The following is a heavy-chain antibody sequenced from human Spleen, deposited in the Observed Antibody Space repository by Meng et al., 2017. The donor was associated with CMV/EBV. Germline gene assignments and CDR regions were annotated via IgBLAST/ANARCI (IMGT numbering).Heavy chain of an antibody. CDR2: IYGGGSST. V-gene: IGHV3-23*03. Sequence: GSLRLSCAASGFTLSSYAMSWVRQAPGKGLEWVSVIYGGGSSTYYADSVKGRFTISRDNFKNTLYLQMNSLRAEDTAVYYCAKLPIVGASRGFDYWGQGTLVTVSS. J-gene: IGHJ4*02. CDR1: GFTLSSYA. CDR3: AKLPIVGASRGFDY. D-gene: IGHD1-26*01.